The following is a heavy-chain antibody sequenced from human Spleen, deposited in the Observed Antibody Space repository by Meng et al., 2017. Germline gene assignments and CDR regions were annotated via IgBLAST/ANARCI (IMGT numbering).Heavy chain of an antibody. CDR2: ISGSGGST. Sequence: GGSLRLSCAASGFTFSSYGMSWVRQAPGKGLEWVSTISGSGGSTYYADSVKGRFTISRDNAKHSLYLQMNSLRAEDTAVYYCARRWRGDWGQGTLVTVSS. J-gene: IGHJ4*02. CDR3: ARRWRGD. V-gene: IGHV3-23*01. D-gene: IGHD2-15*01. CDR1: GFTFSSYG.